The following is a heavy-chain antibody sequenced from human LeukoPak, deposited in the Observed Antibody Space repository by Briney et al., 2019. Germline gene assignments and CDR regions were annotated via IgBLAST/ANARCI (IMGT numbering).Heavy chain of an antibody. CDR3: ARSLRAPYYFDY. J-gene: IGHJ4*02. CDR2: ISGYNANT. V-gene: IGHV1-18*01. Sequence: GASVKVSCKASGYTFTSYGISWVRQAPGQGLEWMGWISGYNANTNFAQKLQGRVTMTTDTSTSTAYMELRSLRSDGTAVYYCARSLRAPYYFDYGGEGTLVTVSS. CDR1: GYTFTSYG.